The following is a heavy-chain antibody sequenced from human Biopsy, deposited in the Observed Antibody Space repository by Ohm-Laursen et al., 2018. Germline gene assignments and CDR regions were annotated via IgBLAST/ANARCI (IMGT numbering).Heavy chain of an antibody. CDR3: VGGQRGPPIGVTVPGDAFDL. CDR1: GVTFDTYA. Sequence: SSVKVSCKASGVTFDTYAFGWVRQAPGQGLEWMGGRIPYFNTIYYARNFQDRAVITADRFARTTDMQLSGLRPEDTAVYYCVGGQRGPPIGVTVPGDAFDLWGPGTMVTVSP. J-gene: IGHJ3*01. CDR2: RIPYFNTI. D-gene: IGHD2/OR15-2a*01. V-gene: IGHV1-69*01.